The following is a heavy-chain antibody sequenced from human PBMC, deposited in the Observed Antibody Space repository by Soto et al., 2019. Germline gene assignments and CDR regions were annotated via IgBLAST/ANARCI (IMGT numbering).Heavy chain of an antibody. Sequence: QVQLVESGGGVVQPGRSLRLSCAASGFTFSSYAMHWVRQAPGKGVEWVAVISYDGSNKYYADSVKGRFTTSRDNSNNTLYLQMNSLSAEDPAVYYCPVIAAARLGISYWGQGTLVTVSS. CDR3: PVIAAARLGISY. J-gene: IGHJ4*02. D-gene: IGHD6-13*01. CDR2: ISYDGSNK. CDR1: GFTFSSYA. V-gene: IGHV3-30-3*01.